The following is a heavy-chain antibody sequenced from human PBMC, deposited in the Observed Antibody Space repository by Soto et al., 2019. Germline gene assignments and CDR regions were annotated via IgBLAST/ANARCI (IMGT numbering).Heavy chain of an antibody. CDR2: IYYSGST. J-gene: IGHJ4*02. Sequence: KPSETLSLTCTVSGGSISSYYWSWIRQPPGKGLEWIGYIYYSGSTNYNPSLKSRVTISVDTSKNQFSLKLSSVTAADTAVYYCARVRGTAMVLFDYWGQGTLVTVSS. D-gene: IGHD5-18*01. CDR3: ARVRGTAMVLFDY. V-gene: IGHV4-59*01. CDR1: GGSISSYY.